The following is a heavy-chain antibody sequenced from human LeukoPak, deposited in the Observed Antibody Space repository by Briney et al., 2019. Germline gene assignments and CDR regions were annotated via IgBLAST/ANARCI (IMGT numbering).Heavy chain of an antibody. D-gene: IGHD2-2*01. V-gene: IGHV1-3*01. CDR3: AGGYCSSTSCYAFSNWFDP. J-gene: IGHJ5*02. CDR1: GYTFTSYA. Sequence: ASVKVSCKASGYTFTSYAMHWVRQAPGQRLEWMGWINAGNGNTKCSQKFQGRVTITRDTSASTAYMELSSLRSEDTAVYYCAGGYCSSTSCYAFSNWFDPWGQGTLVTVSS. CDR2: INAGNGNT.